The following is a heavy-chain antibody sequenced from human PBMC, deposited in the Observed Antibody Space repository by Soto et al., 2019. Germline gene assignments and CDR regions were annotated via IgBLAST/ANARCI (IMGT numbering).Heavy chain of an antibody. J-gene: IGHJ6*02. V-gene: IGHV1-18*01. CDR2: ISTLNGNT. CDR1: GYDYVTYA. Sequence: QAQLVQSGAEVKKPGASVNVSCKASGYDYVTYAITWVRQRPGQELAWMGWISTLNGNTNYAQTCQGTVTMSSETVTIIVHSVLTSLRSDETAVYYCASSVQVWWPYYSGVDVWGQGTTVTV. D-gene: IGHD2-21*01. CDR3: ASSVQVWWPYYSGVDV.